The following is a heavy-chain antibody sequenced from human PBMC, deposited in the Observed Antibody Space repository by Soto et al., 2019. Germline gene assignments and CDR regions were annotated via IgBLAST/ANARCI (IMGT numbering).Heavy chain of an antibody. J-gene: IGHJ4*02. D-gene: IGHD6-13*01. CDR1: GYTFTGYY. CDR3: ARDWVAAAGTLWY. CDR2: INPNSGGT. V-gene: IGHV1-2*02. Sequence: GASVKVSCKASGYTFTGYYMHWVRQAPGQGLEWMGWINPNSGGTNYAQKFQGRVTMTRDTSISTAYMELSRLRSDDTAVYYCARDWVAAAGTLWYWGQGPWSPSPQ.